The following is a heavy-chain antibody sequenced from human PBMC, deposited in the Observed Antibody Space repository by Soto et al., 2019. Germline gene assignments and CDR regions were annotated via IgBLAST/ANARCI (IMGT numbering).Heavy chain of an antibody. CDR2: IYSAGPT. CDR3: ARGKSSDAYNPLGY. Sequence: PGGSLRLSCAASGFTVSNYYMSWVRQAPGRGLQWASVIYSAGPTYYADSVKGRFTISRDESKNSLFLQMDNLRAEDTATYYCARGKSSDAYNPLGYWGPGTLVTVSS. CDR1: GFTVSNYY. V-gene: IGHV3-53*01. D-gene: IGHD1-1*01. J-gene: IGHJ4*02.